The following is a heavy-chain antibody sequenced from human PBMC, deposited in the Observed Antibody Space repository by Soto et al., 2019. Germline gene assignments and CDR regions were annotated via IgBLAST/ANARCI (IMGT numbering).Heavy chain of an antibody. CDR3: AMSVSDIVEVPASPEGRTSAVLCFDP. Sequence: ASVKVSCKASGYTFTSYGMNWVRQAPGQGLEWMGWISPYNGNTNYAQKLQGRVTMTTDTSTSTAYMELSSLRSDDTAVYYCAMSVSDIVEVPASPEGRTSAVLCFDPWGQGXLVTVSS. J-gene: IGHJ5*02. CDR1: GYTFTSYG. D-gene: IGHD2-2*01. CDR2: ISPYNGNT. V-gene: IGHV1-18*04.